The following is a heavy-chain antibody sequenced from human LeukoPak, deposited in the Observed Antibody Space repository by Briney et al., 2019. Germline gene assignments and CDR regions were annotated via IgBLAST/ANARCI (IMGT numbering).Heavy chain of an antibody. CDR2: INSKSGGT. D-gene: IGHD3-22*01. V-gene: IGHV1-2*02. CDR3: ARGHDSSPSYDY. CDR1: VYTFIDYY. Sequence: ASVNVSCKTSVYTFIDYYVLWVRQAPGQGLEWLGWINSKSGGTKYGQKFQGRVTMTRDTSTTTAYVELSGLRSDDTAVYYCARGHDSSPSYDYWGQGTLVTVSS. J-gene: IGHJ1*01.